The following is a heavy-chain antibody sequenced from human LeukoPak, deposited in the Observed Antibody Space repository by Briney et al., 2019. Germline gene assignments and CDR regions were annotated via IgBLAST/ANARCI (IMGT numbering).Heavy chain of an antibody. V-gene: IGHV3-7*01. Sequence: GGSLRLSCAASGFTFSIYWMSWVRQPPGKGLEWVANVKQDGSAKYHVDSVKGRCTISRDNAKNALYLQMTRLRADVTAVYYCARDSPFWFDPWGQGTLVTVSS. CDR3: ARDSPFWFDP. CDR1: GFTFSIYW. J-gene: IGHJ5*02. CDR2: VKQDGSAK.